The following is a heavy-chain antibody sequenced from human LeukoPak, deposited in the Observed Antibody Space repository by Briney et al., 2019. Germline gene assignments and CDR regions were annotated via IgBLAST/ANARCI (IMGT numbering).Heavy chain of an antibody. D-gene: IGHD3-22*01. CDR1: GFTFRKYI. Sequence: GGSLRLSCAASGFTFRKYIMNWVRQAPWKGRDGVSSIARNSRHLYYADSVSGRFTISRDDPESSVYLHMNSLRGDDTAVYHCARLRAYYTNSIGFWEFDPWGQGTLVTVSS. J-gene: IGHJ5*02. CDR3: ARLRAYYTNSIGFWEFDP. V-gene: IGHV3-21*06. CDR2: IARNSRHL.